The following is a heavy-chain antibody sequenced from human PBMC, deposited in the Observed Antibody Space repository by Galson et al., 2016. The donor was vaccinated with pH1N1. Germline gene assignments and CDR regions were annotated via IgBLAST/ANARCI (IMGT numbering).Heavy chain of an antibody. CDR1: GFTFSSYG. D-gene: IGHD3-10*01. V-gene: IGHV3-30*18. CDR3: AKDGGTGSGKHSAFGMTV. J-gene: IGHJ6*02. Sequence: SLRLSCAASGFTFSSYGMHWVRQAPGKGLEWVALISYDGSNKYYADSVKGRFTISRDNSKNTLYLQMNSLRAEDTAVYYCAKDGGTGSGKHSAFGMTVWGQGTTVTVSS. CDR2: ISYDGSNK.